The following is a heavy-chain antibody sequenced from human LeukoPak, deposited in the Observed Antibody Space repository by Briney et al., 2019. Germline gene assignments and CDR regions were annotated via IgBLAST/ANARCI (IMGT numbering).Heavy chain of an antibody. CDR2: ISETSRKT. D-gene: IGHD5-24*01. CDR3: VQEARRDGYKLAPVAEH. CDR1: GFTVSSSF. V-gene: IGHV3-23*01. J-gene: IGHJ1*01. Sequence: PGGSLRLSCAASGFTVSSSFMSWVRQAPEKGLEWVSAISETSRKTYYADPVKGRFTISRDNSKNTLYLQMNDLRDEDTAVYYCVQEARRDGYKLAPVAEHWGQGTLVTVSS.